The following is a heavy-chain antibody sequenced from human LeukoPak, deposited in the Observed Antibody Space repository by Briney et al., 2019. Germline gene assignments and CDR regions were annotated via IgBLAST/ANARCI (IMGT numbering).Heavy chain of an antibody. D-gene: IGHD6-13*01. V-gene: IGHV4-39*07. CDR3: ASTKGGSSHEYFQH. CDR2: IYYSGST. CDR1: GGSISSSSYY. Sequence: PSETLSLTCTVSGGSISSSSYYWGWIRQPPGKGLEWIWSIYYSGSTYYNPSLKSRLTISVDRYKNRFSLKLSSVTAADPAVYYCASTKGGSSHEYFQHWGQGTLVTVSS. J-gene: IGHJ1*01.